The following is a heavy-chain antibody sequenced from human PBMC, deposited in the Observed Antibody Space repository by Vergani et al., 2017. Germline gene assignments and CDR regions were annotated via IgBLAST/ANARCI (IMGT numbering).Heavy chain of an antibody. Sequence: QLQLQESGPGLVKPSETLSLTCTVSGGSISSSSYYWGWIRQPPGKGLEWIGSIYYSGSTYYNPSLKSRVTISVDTSKDQFSLKLSSVTAADTAVYYCAGQKAKYGYYPYYYYYGMDVWGQGTTVTVSS. J-gene: IGHJ6*02. V-gene: IGHV4-39*01. CDR1: GGSISSSSYY. CDR3: AGQKAKYGYYPYYYYYGMDV. CDR2: IYYSGST. D-gene: IGHD3-22*01.